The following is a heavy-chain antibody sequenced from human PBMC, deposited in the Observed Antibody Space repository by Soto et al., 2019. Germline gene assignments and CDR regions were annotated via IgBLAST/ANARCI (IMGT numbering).Heavy chain of an antibody. Sequence: EVQLVETGGGLIQPGGSLRLSCATSGFTVSANYMSWVRQTPGRGLEWVSVIYSVGSTYYADSVKGRFTISRDNSMNTLYLQMNSLRADDKAVYYCAGGLRGGGVIVIPRFDYWGPGTLVTVSS. CDR3: AGGLRGGGVIVIPRFDY. V-gene: IGHV3-53*02. CDR1: GFTVSANY. J-gene: IGHJ4*02. CDR2: IYSVGST. D-gene: IGHD3-16*02.